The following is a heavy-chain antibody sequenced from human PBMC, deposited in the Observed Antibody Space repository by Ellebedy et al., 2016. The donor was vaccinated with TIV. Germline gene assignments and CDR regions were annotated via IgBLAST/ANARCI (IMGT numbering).Heavy chain of an antibody. J-gene: IGHJ6*02. CDR3: VRDGAYGDYSPGYYGMDV. CDR2: INQDGSRI. V-gene: IGHV3-7*03. D-gene: IGHD3-22*01. Sequence: GESLKISCAASGFTFNSYWMSWVRQAPGKGLEWVANINQDGSRIYYVDSVKGRFTISRDNAKHSVYLRMNTRRVEDTAVYHCVRDGAYGDYSPGYYGMDVWGQGTTVTVSS. CDR1: GFTFNSYW.